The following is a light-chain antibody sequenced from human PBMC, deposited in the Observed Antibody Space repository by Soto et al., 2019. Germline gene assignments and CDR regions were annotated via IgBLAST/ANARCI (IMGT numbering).Light chain of an antibody. CDR1: QSISSW. CDR2: DAS. V-gene: IGKV1-5*01. Sequence: DIQMTQSPYILSASVGDRVTITCRASQSISSWLAWYQQKPGKAPKLLIYDASSLESGVPSRFSGSGSGTDFTLTISSLQPEDIATYYCQQSFSLRTFGQGTKVDIK. J-gene: IGKJ1*01. CDR3: QQSFSLRT.